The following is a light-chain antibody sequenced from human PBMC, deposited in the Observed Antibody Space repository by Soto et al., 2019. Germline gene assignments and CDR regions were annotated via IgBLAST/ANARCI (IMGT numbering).Light chain of an antibody. Sequence: EIVLTQSPGTLSLSPGERATLSCRASQSVRNNDLAWYQQKPGQAPRLLIYGACSRVTGIPDRFSGSGSGTDFTLTISRLEPEDFAVYYCQQYGSSPLTFGGGTKVEIK. CDR2: GAC. CDR1: QSVRNND. CDR3: QQYGSSPLT. V-gene: IGKV3-20*01. J-gene: IGKJ4*01.